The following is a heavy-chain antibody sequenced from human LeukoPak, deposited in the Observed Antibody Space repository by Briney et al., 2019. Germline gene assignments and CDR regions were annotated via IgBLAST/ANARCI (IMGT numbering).Heavy chain of an antibody. V-gene: IGHV3-48*03. CDR2: ISTRGSTR. Sequence: QPGGSLRLSCAASGFTFSSYEMSWVRQAPGKGLEWVSYISTRGSTRYYADSVKGRFIISRDNAKNSLYLQMNSLRAEDTAVYYCARDEGFYDSSGYYSEYFQHWGQGTLVTVSS. CDR1: GFTFSSYE. CDR3: ARDEGFYDSSGYYSEYFQH. D-gene: IGHD3-22*01. J-gene: IGHJ1*01.